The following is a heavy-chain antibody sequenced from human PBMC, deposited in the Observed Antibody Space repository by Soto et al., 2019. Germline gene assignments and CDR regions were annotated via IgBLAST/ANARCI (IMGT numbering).Heavy chain of an antibody. Sequence: GGSLTLSCAASGFTFSSYWMSWVRQAPGKGLEWVANIKQDGSEKYYVDSVKGRFTISRDNAKNSLYLQMNSLRAEDTAVYYCARDRYSYYDFWSGPLPYYYYGMDVWGQGTTVTVS. J-gene: IGHJ6*02. CDR3: ARDRYSYYDFWSGPLPYYYYGMDV. D-gene: IGHD3-3*01. CDR2: IKQDGSEK. V-gene: IGHV3-7*01. CDR1: GFTFSSYW.